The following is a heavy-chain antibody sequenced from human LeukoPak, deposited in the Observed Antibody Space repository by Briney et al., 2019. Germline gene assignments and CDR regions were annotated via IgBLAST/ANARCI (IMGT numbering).Heavy chain of an antibody. V-gene: IGHV4-39*07. Sequence: SETLSLTCAVSGGSISSSSYYWGWIRQPPGKGLEWIGSIYYSGKTYYNPSLKSRVTISVDTSKNQFSLKLSSVTAADTAVYYCARGYYYFDQWGQGTLVTVSS. CDR1: GGSISSSSYY. CDR2: IYYSGKT. J-gene: IGHJ4*02. CDR3: ARGYYYFDQ. D-gene: IGHD3-10*01.